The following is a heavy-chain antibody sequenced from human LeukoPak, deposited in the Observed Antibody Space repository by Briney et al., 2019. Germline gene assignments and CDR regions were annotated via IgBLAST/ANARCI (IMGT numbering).Heavy chain of an antibody. D-gene: IGHD6-13*01. V-gene: IGHV3-11*01. CDR1: GFTFSDYY. J-gene: IGHJ4*02. Sequence: GGSLRLSCAASGFTFSDYYMSWIRQAPGKGPEWVSYISSSGSTIYYADSVKGRFTISRDNAKNPLYLQMNSLRAEDTAVYYCARIDKAAARLIDYWGQGTLVTVSS. CDR3: ARIDKAAARLIDY. CDR2: ISSSGSTI.